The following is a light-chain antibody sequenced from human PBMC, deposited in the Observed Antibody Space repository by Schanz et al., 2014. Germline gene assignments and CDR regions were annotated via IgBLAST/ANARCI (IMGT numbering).Light chain of an antibody. CDR2: GAS. CDR3: QQYDDLVS. V-gene: IGKV3-15*01. CDR1: QSVSSN. J-gene: IGKJ4*01. Sequence: EIVLTQSPATLSLSPGERATLSCRASQSVSSNLAWYQQKPGQAPRLLIYGASTRATGIPARFSGSGSGTEFTLTISSLQPEDIATYYCQQYDDLVSFGGGTKVEIK.